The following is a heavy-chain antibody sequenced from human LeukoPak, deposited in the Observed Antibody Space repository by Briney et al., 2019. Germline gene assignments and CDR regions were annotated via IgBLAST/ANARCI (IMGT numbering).Heavy chain of an antibody. J-gene: IGHJ6*02. CDR2: VHRSENT. CDR3: ARDDFEYSVHYGMDV. Sequence: SETLSLTCSVSGGSISTYYWSWIRQPAGKGLEWIGRVHRSENTNYNPSLQSRVTMSVDTSKNQISLRLRFVTAADTAVYYCARDDFEYSVHYGMDVWGQGTTVTVS. CDR1: GGSISTYY. D-gene: IGHD3-9*01. V-gene: IGHV4-4*07.